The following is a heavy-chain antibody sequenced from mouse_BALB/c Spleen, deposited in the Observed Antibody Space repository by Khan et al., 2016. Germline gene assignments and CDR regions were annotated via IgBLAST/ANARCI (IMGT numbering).Heavy chain of an antibody. Sequence: QIQLVQSGPELKKPGKTVKISCKASGYTFTNYGMNWVKQAPGKGLKWMGWINTYSGESTYADDFKGRFAFSLETSANTAYLRINNLKNEDTATYCCARYRYYDGISRYFDVWGAGTTVTVSS. CDR2: INTYSGES. J-gene: IGHJ1*01. CDR3: ARYRYYDGISRYFDV. CDR1: GYTFTNYG. D-gene: IGHD1-1*01. V-gene: IGHV9-3-1*01.